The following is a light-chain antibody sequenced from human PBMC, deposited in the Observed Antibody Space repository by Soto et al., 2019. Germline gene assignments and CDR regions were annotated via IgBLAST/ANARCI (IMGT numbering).Light chain of an antibody. CDR1: SSDVGGYNY. V-gene: IGLV2-14*01. CDR3: CSYTSSSTRV. CDR2: DVS. J-gene: IGLJ1*01. Sequence: QTVLTQPASVCGSPGQSITISCTGTSSDVGGYNYVSWYQQHPGKAPKLMIYDVSNRPSGVSNRFSGSKSGNTASLTISGLQAEDEADYYCCSYTSSSTRVFGTGTKLTVL.